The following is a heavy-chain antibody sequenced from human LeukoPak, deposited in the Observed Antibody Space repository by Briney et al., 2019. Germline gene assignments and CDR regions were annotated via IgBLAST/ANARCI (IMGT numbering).Heavy chain of an antibody. CDR3: AKYVRLLPRTYFDY. Sequence: GGSLRLSCVASGFPFSSYWMTWVRQAPGKGLEWVSAISGSGGSTYYADSVKGRFTISRDNSKNTLYLQMNSLRAEDTAVYYCAKYVRLLPRTYFDYWGQGTLVTVSS. CDR2: ISGSGGST. D-gene: IGHD3-22*01. J-gene: IGHJ4*02. V-gene: IGHV3-23*01. CDR1: GFPFSSYW.